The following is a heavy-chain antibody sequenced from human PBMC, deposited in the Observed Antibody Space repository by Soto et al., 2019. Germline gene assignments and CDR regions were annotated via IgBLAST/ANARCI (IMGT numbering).Heavy chain of an antibody. CDR3: ATAPTGYSSGWFDY. Sequence: GESLNISCKGSGYSFTIYWIGWVRQMPGKGLEWMGIIYPGDSDTRYSPSFQGQVTISADKSIGTAYLQWSSLKASDTAMYCCATAPTGYSSGWFDYWGQGTLVTVSS. V-gene: IGHV5-51*01. CDR1: GYSFTIYW. CDR2: IYPGDSDT. J-gene: IGHJ4*02. D-gene: IGHD6-19*01.